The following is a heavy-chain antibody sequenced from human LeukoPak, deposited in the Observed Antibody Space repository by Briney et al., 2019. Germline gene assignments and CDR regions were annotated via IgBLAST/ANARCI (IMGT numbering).Heavy chain of an antibody. CDR3: ARGYCSSTSCYYDYYYGMDV. J-gene: IGHJ6*02. D-gene: IGHD2-2*01. Sequence: GSLRLSCAASGFTVSSNYMSWVRQAPGKGLEWVSVIYAGGSTYYADSVKGRFTISRDNSKNTVYLQMNSLRAEDTAVYYCARGYCSSTSCYYDYYYGMDVWDQGTTVTVSS. CDR1: GFTVSSNY. CDR2: IYAGGST. V-gene: IGHV3-66*02.